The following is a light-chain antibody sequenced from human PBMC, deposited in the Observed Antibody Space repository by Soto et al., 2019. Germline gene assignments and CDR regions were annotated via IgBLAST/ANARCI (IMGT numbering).Light chain of an antibody. J-gene: IGLJ7*01. Sequence: QLVLTQSPYASASPGASVKLTCTLSSGHSDYIIAWHQQQPEKGPRFLMMVNSDGSHTKGDDIPDRFSGSSSGAERFLTISCLQSEDEAVYYCQTWGPDIRVLGGGTQLTVL. V-gene: IGLV4-69*01. CDR1: SGHSDYI. CDR3: QTWGPDIRV. CDR2: VNSDGSH.